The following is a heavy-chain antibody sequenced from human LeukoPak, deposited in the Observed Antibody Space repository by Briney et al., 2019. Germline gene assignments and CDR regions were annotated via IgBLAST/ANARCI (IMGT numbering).Heavy chain of an antibody. Sequence: GRSLRLSCAASGFTFSSYAMSWVRQAPGKGLEWVSAISGSGGSTYYADSVKGRFTISRDNSKNTLYLQMNSLRAEDTAVYYCAKVDSSSWYGGAFDIWGQGTMVTVSS. CDR2: ISGSGGST. V-gene: IGHV3-23*01. CDR3: AKVDSSSWYGGAFDI. D-gene: IGHD6-13*01. J-gene: IGHJ3*02. CDR1: GFTFSSYA.